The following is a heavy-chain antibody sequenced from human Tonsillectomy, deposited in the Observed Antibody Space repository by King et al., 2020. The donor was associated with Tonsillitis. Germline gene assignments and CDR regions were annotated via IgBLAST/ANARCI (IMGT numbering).Heavy chain of an antibody. CDR2: INPDGTKT. Sequence: VQLVESGGGLAQPGGSLRLSCAASGPNFSDYWMHWVRQPPGKAPVWVARINPDGTKTAYVDSVKGRFTISRDNAKNTLYLQMDNLRAEDTAVYYCARDRDWGQGTLITVSS. J-gene: IGHJ4*02. CDR1: GPNFSDYW. CDR3: ARDRD. V-gene: IGHV3-74*03.